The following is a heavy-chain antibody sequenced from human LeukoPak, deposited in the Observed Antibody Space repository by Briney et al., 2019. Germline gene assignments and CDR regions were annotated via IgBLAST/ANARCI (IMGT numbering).Heavy chain of an antibody. V-gene: IGHV3-23*01. Sequence: GGSLRLSCAASGFTFSRYAMSWVRQAPGKGLEWVSAIGDRGGSTYTYYIDSVKGRFTISRDNSKNVQYLQMNTLRAEDTAVYYCATWPRNDYAYWGQGTLVTVSS. CDR3: ATWPRNDYAY. CDR1: GFTFSRYA. D-gene: IGHD3-16*01. CDR2: IGDRGGSTYT. J-gene: IGHJ4*02.